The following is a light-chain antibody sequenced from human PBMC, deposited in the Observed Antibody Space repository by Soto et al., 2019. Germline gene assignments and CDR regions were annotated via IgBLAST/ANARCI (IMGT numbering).Light chain of an antibody. CDR1: SSDVGGYNY. V-gene: IGLV2-8*01. CDR2: EVR. J-gene: IGLJ1*01. CDR3: CSHTGTNTIDV. Sequence: QSALTQPPSASGSPGQSVTISSTGSSSDVGGYNYVSWYQQHPGKAPKLVIYEVRQRTSGVPDRFSRSKSGNTAALTAAALQPDDEAEYYCCSHTGTNTIDVFALGTKAT.